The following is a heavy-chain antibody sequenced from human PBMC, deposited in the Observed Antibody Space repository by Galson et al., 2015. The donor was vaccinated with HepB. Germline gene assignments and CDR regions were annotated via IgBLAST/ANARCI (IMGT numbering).Heavy chain of an antibody. CDR3: ASHSGTHREGKNYFDY. CDR2: MIVNGGNT. V-gene: IGHV3-23*01. CDR1: GFTFSIYA. J-gene: IGHJ4*02. Sequence: SLRLSCAASGFTFSIYAMSWVRQAPGKGLEWVSGMIVNGGNTYYADSVKGRFTISGDNAKNTLYLQMNSLRADDTAVYYCASHSGTHREGKNYFDYWGRGTLVTVSS. D-gene: IGHD1-26*01.